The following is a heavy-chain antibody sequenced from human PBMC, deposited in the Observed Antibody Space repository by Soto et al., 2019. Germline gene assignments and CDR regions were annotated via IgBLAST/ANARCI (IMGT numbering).Heavy chain of an antibody. Sequence: QLQLQESGSGLVKPSQTLSLTCAVSGGSISGGGYSWSWIRQPPGKGLEWIGYIYHSGSTYYNPSLKSRGTISVDRSKNQFSLKLSSVTAADTAVYYCARGMCSGGSCYSVLVDYWGQGTLVTVSS. V-gene: IGHV4-30-2*01. CDR1: GGSISGGGYS. CDR3: ARGMCSGGSCYSVLVDY. CDR2: IYHSGST. J-gene: IGHJ4*02. D-gene: IGHD2-15*01.